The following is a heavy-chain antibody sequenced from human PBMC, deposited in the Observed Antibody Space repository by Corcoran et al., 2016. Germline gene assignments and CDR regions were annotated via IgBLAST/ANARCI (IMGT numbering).Heavy chain of an antibody. J-gene: IGHJ6*02. CDR3: AKDQCGIAAAKGSFYYYYYGMDV. Sequence: QVQLVESGGGVVQPGRSLRLSCAASGFTFSSYGMHWVRQAPGKGLEWVAVISYDGSNKYYADSVKGRFTISRDNSKNTLYLQMNSLRAEDTAVYYCAKDQCGIAAAKGSFYYYYYGMDVWGQGTTVTGSS. V-gene: IGHV3-30*18. CDR2: ISYDGSNK. CDR1: GFTFSSYG. D-gene: IGHD6-13*01.